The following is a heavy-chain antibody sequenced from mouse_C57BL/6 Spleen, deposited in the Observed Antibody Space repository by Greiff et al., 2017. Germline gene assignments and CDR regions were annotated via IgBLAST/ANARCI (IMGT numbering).Heavy chain of an antibody. CDR2: IDPENGDT. D-gene: IGHD2-2*01. V-gene: IGHV14-4*01. CDR3: TTAPLYYGYDVIDY. CDR1: GFNIKDDY. J-gene: IGHJ2*01. Sequence: EVKLQESGAELVRPGASVKLSCTASGFNIKDDYMHWVKQRPEQGLEWIGWIDPENGDTEYASKFQGKATITADTSSNTAYLQLSSLTSEDTAVYYCTTAPLYYGYDVIDYWGQGTTLTVSS.